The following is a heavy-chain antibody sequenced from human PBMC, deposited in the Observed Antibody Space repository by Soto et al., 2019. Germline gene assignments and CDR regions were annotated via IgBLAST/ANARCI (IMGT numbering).Heavy chain of an antibody. CDR3: ARRLRSPDAYFQH. CDR1: GGSFSGYY. V-gene: IGHV4-34*01. Sequence: QVQLQQWGAGLLKLSETLSLTCAVYGGSFSGYYWSWIRQPPGKGLEWIGEINHSGSTNYNPSRTSRVTISVDTSKNQFSLKLSSVTAADTAVYYCARRLRSPDAYFQHWGQGTLVTVSS. J-gene: IGHJ1*01. CDR2: INHSGST.